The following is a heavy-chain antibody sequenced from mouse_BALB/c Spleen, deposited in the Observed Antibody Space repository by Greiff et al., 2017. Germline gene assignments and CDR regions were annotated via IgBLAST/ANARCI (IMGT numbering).Heavy chain of an antibody. CDR2: ISSASSTI. D-gene: IGHD1-1*01. CDR3: ARGSDGSSPDY. V-gene: IGHV5-17*02. J-gene: IGHJ2*01. CDR1: GFTFSSFG. Sequence: EVQLVESGGGLVQPGGSRKLSCAASGFTFSSFGMHWVRQAPEQGLEWVAYISSASSTIYYADTVKGRVTISRDTPKNTLFLQMTSLRSEDTAMYYCARGSDGSSPDYWGQGTTLTVSA.